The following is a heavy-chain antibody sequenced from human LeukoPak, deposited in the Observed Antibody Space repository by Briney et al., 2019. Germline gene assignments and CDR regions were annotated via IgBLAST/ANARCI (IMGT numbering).Heavy chain of an antibody. CDR2: IYYSGST. D-gene: IGHD2-8*01. Sequence: SETLSLTCTVSGGSISSHLYFWAWIRQPPGKGLEWIGSIYYSGSTSYSPSLKSRVTISVDTSKNQFSLRLSSVTAADTAVYYCARNVSAGYFDYWGQGTLVTVSS. V-gene: IGHV4-39*01. CDR3: ARNVSAGYFDY. J-gene: IGHJ4*02. CDR1: GGSISSHLYF.